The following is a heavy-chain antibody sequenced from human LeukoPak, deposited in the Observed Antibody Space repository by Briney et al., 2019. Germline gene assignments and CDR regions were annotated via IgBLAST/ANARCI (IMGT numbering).Heavy chain of an antibody. CDR3: ARGSVVEEKVDY. D-gene: IGHD2-15*01. CDR2: MNPNSGNT. V-gene: IGHV1-8*01. Sequence: GASVKVSCKASGYTFTSYDINWVRQATGQGLEWMGWMNPNSGNTGYAQKFQGRVTMTRNTSISTAYMELGSLRSEDTAVYYCARGSVVEEKVDYWGQGTLVTVSS. J-gene: IGHJ4*02. CDR1: GYTFTSYD.